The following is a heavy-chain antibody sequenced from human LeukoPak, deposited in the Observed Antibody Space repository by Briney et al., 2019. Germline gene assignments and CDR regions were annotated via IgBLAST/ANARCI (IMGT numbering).Heavy chain of an antibody. CDR1: GFTFRSYG. J-gene: IGHJ4*02. CDR2: ISYDGGNK. CDR3: AKEIRGSGSPSEAFDY. Sequence: PGRSLRLSCAASGFTFRSYGMHWVRQAPGKGLEWVAIISYDGGNKYYADSVKGRFTISRDNSKNTLYLHMSSLRAEDTAVYYCAKEIRGSGSPSEAFDYWGQGTLVTVSS. V-gene: IGHV3-30*18. D-gene: IGHD3-10*01.